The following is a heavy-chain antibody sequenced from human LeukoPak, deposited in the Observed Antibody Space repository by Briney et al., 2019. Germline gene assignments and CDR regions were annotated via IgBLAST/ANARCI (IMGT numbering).Heavy chain of an antibody. CDR3: ARAYYSTDIDY. CDR2: IGTNTGNP. D-gene: IGHD2-21*01. V-gene: IGHV7-4-1*02. CDR1: GYTFVSYP. Sequence: ASVKVSCKVSGYTFVSYPINWVRQVPGQGLEWMGWIGTNTGNPTYAQGFTGRFVFSLDTSVSTAYLQITSLKAEDTAVYYCARAYYSTDIDYWGQGTLVTVSS. J-gene: IGHJ4*02.